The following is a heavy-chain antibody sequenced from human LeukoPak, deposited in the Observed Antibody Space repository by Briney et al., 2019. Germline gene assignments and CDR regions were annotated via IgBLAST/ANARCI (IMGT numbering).Heavy chain of an antibody. D-gene: IGHD2/OR15-2a*01. Sequence: PGGSLRLSCAASGFTFSSYWMHWVRQAPGKGLVWVSRISGDGSSTSYADSVKGRFTISRDNAKNSLYLQMNSLRAEDTAVYYCARDCSPNSGPYDAFDIWGQGTMVTVSS. CDR1: GFTFSSYW. V-gene: IGHV3-74*01. CDR3: ARDCSPNSGPYDAFDI. J-gene: IGHJ3*02. CDR2: ISGDGSST.